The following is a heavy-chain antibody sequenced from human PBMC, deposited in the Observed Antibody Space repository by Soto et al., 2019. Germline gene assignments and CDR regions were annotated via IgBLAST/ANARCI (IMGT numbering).Heavy chain of an antibody. CDR1: GASLSSGGYS. CDR3: ARGNPQLRGGFDF. J-gene: IGHJ4*02. V-gene: IGHV4-30-2*01. Sequence: KPSETLSLTCSVSGASLSSGGYSWSWFRRPPGKALEWIAYVYYGGTAPYNPSLKSRVTISVDSSKNQFSLTVKSVTAADTAAYLCARGNPQLRGGFDFWGRGTQVTVSS. CDR2: VYYGGTA. D-gene: IGHD3-10*01.